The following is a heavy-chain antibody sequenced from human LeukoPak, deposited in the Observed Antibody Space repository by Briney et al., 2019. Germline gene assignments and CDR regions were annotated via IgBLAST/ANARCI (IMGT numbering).Heavy chain of an antibody. D-gene: IGHD1-26*01. CDR2: ISSSSSTL. CDR1: GFIFSHAW. J-gene: IGHJ3*02. V-gene: IGHV3-48*01. Sequence: GGSLRLSCAASGFIFSHAWMNWVRQAPGKGLEWVSYISSSSSTLYYADSVKGRFTISRDNAKNSLYLQMNSLRAEDTAVYYCARDACLVGACGYAFDIWGQGTMVTVSS. CDR3: ARDACLVGACGYAFDI.